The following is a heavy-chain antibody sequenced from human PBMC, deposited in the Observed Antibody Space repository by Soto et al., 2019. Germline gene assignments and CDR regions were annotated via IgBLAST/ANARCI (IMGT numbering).Heavy chain of an antibody. V-gene: IGHV3-30*03. CDR1: GFTFSTYG. J-gene: IGHJ4*02. Sequence: QVELVESGGGVVQPGRSLRLSCAASGFTFSTYGMHWVRQAPGKGLEWVAVISYDGNIKNYADSVKGGFTISRDNSQNTLYLQVNSLRAEDTAVFFCARDRALLHTPSHGYCDYWGQGTLVTVSS. D-gene: IGHD2-15*01. CDR3: ARDRALLHTPSHGYCDY. CDR2: ISYDGNIK.